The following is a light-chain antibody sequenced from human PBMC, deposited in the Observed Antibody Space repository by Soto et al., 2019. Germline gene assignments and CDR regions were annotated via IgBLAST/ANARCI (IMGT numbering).Light chain of an antibody. J-gene: IGKJ5*01. CDR1: QSVSSSY. Sequence: IVLTQSPGTLSLSPWERATLSCGASQSVSSSYLAWYQQKPGQAPRLLIYGASSRATGIPDRFSGSGSGTDFTLTISRLEPEDFAVYYCQQYGSSLITFGQGTRLEIK. V-gene: IGKV3-20*01. CDR2: GAS. CDR3: QQYGSSLIT.